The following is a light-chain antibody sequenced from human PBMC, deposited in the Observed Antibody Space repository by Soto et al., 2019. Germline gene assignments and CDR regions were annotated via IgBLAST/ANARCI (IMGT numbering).Light chain of an antibody. Sequence: SYELTQPPSESVAPGQTARITCGGNNIGSKSVHWYQQKPGQAPVLVVYDDSDRPSGIPDRFSGSNSGNTATLTISRVEAGDEADYYCQVWDSSSDHPGYVFGTGTKLTVL. CDR3: QVWDSSSDHPGYV. CDR1: NIGSKS. CDR2: DDS. V-gene: IGLV3-21*02. J-gene: IGLJ1*01.